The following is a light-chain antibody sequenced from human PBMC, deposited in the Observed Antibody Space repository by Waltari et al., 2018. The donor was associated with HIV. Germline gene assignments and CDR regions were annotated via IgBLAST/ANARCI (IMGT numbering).Light chain of an antibody. CDR3: AAWDDTLSGPD. Sequence: QSVLTQPPSASGTPGQRVTISCSGSRSNIGSNYVYWYQQLPGTAPKRLIYRNNERPSGVPDRFSGSKSGTSASLAISGLRSEDEADYYCAAWDDTLSGPDFGTGTKVTVL. V-gene: IGLV1-47*01. CDR2: RNN. CDR1: RSNIGSNY. J-gene: IGLJ1*01.